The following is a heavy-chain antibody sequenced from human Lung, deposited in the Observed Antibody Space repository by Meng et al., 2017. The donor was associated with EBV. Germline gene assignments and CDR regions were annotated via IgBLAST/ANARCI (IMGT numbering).Heavy chain of an antibody. CDR1: SASISSNNY. J-gene: IGHJ4*02. CDR3: ARAPGNWNFDS. Sequence: QVELQESGPGLGKPPGTLSLTCTVSSASISSNNYWTWVRQSPGKGLEWIGEIYHNENTNYNPSLMSRVTMSLDKSKNHFSLNLRSVTAADTAVYFCARAPGNWNFDSWGQGTLVTVSS. V-gene: IGHV4-4*01. D-gene: IGHD1-20*01. CDR2: IYHNENT.